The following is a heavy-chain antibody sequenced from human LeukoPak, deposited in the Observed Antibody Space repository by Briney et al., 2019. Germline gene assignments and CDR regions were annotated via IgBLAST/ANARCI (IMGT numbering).Heavy chain of an antibody. CDR3: ARSVSGYNDY. D-gene: IGHD3-3*01. CDR1: GFTFSSYA. CDR2: ISGSGGST. J-gene: IGHJ4*02. Sequence: GGSLRLSCAASGFTFSSYAMSWVRQAPGKGLEWVSAISGSGGSTYYADSVKGRFTISRDNAKNSLYLQMNSLRAEDTAVYYCARSVSGYNDYWGQGTPVTVSS. V-gene: IGHV3-23*01.